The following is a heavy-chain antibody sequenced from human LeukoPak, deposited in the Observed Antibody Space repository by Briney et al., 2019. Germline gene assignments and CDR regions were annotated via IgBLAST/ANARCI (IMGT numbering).Heavy chain of an antibody. D-gene: IGHD1-26*01. V-gene: IGHV4-59*01. CDR1: GGSISSYY. Sequence: PSETLSLTCTVSGGSISSYYWSWIRQPPGKGLEWIGYIYYSGSTNYNPSLKSRVTISVDTSKNQFSLKLSSVTAADTAVYYCARFIVGASRDGAFDIWGQGTMVTVSS. CDR2: IYYSGST. J-gene: IGHJ3*02. CDR3: ARFIVGASRDGAFDI.